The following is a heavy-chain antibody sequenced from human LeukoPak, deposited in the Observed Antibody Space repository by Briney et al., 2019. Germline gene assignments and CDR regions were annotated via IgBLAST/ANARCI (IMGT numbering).Heavy chain of an antibody. V-gene: IGHV1-69*04. Sequence: SVKVSCKASGGTFSSYAISWVRQAPGQGLEWMGRVIPILGIANYAQKFQGRVTITEDKSTSTAYMELSSLRSEDTAVYYCARGDYDSSGYYQKLYYYYGMDVWGQGTTVTVSS. CDR3: ARGDYDSSGYYQKLYYYYGMDV. CDR2: VIPILGIA. CDR1: GGTFSSYA. D-gene: IGHD3-22*01. J-gene: IGHJ6*02.